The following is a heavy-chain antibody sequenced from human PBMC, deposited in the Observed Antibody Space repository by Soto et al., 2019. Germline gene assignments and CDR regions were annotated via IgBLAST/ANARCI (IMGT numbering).Heavy chain of an antibody. Sequence: ASVKVSCKASGYTFTSYGIRWVRQAPGQGLEWMGWISAYNGNTNYAQKLQGRVTMTTDTSTSTAYMELRSLRSDDTAIYYCANSRVLRYCSGGSCSPIDYWGQGTLVTVSS. CDR3: ANSRVLRYCSGGSCSPIDY. V-gene: IGHV1-18*01. CDR2: ISAYNGNT. J-gene: IGHJ4*02. CDR1: GYTFTSYG. D-gene: IGHD2-15*01.